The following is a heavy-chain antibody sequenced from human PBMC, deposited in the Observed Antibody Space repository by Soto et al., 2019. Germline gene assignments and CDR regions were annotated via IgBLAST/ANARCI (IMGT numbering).Heavy chain of an antibody. CDR3: ARDRGADGMDV. V-gene: IGHV1-18*01. CDR2: ISGYNGNT. J-gene: IGHJ6*02. Sequence: QVQLVQSGAEVKKPGASVKVSCKASGYTFSSYGISWVRQAPGQGLEWMGWISGYNGNTNYAQKLQGRVTMTIDTSTSTGYMELRSLRSDDTAVYYCARDRGADGMDVWGQGTTVTVSS. CDR1: GYTFSSYG.